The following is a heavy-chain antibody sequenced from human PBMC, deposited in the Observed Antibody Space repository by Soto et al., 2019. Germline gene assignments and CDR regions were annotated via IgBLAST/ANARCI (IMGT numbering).Heavy chain of an antibody. D-gene: IGHD3-22*01. Sequence: GASVKVSCKAYGYTFTGYYMHWVRQAPGQGLEWMGWINPNSGGTNYAQKFQGRVTMTRDTSISTAYMELSRLRSDDTAVYYCAIDRLTYYYDSSGYYPFYYFDYGRQRTLVTVSS. V-gene: IGHV1-2*02. CDR2: INPNSGGT. CDR3: AIDRLTYYYDSSGYYPFYYFDY. J-gene: IGHJ4*02. CDR1: GYTFTGYY.